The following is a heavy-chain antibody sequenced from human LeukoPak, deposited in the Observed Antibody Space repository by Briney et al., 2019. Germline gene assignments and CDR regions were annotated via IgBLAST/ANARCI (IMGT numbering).Heavy chain of an antibody. V-gene: IGHV3-30*02. CDR1: GFTFSSYG. D-gene: IGHD6-19*01. J-gene: IGHJ4*02. Sequence: GGSLRLSCAASGFTFSSYGMHWVRQAPGKGLEWVAFIRYDGSNKYYADSVKGRFTISRDNSKNTLYLQMNSLRAEDTAVYYCAKLMYSSGWYNPTDYWGQGTLVTVPS. CDR2: IRYDGSNK. CDR3: AKLMYSSGWYNPTDY.